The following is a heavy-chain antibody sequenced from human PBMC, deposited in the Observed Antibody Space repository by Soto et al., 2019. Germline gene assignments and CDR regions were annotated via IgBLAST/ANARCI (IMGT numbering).Heavy chain of an antibody. CDR3: ARQMFYSGSPDGWFDP. CDR2: IYSSGST. D-gene: IGHD1-26*01. CDR1: GGSISSSSYY. J-gene: IGHJ5*02. V-gene: IGHV4-39*01. Sequence: QLLESGPGLVKPSETLSLTCTVSGGSISSSSYYWGWIRQPPGKGLEWIGRIYSSGSTYYNPSLKSRVTISVATSKNQFSLKLRSVTAADTAVYYCARQMFYSGSPDGWFDPWCQGTLVTVSS.